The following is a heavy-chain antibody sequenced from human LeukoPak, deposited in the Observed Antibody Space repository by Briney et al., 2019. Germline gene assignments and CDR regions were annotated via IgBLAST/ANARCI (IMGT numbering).Heavy chain of an antibody. CDR3: AKVVYHWDTAMELDY. J-gene: IGHJ4*02. CDR1: GFTFDDYA. Sequence: GGPLRLSCAASGFTFDDYAMHWLHQPPGKGLEWVSINSGDGGSTYYAASVKGRFTTSKDTITNSLHLHINSQATEATTLYCCAKVVYHWDTAMELDYWGEGTLVTVSS. CDR2: NSGDGGST. D-gene: IGHD5-18*01. V-gene: IGHV3-43*02.